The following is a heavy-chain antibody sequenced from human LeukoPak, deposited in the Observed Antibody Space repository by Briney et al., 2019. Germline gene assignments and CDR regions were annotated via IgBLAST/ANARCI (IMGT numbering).Heavy chain of an antibody. J-gene: IGHJ4*02. CDR3: ARGTTRRGYSYGSFDY. Sequence: GASVKVSCKASGYTFTDYYIHWVRQAPGQGLEWMGGIIPIFGTANYAQKFQGRVTITADESTSTAYMELSSLRSEDTAVYYCARGTTRRGYSYGSFDYWGQGTLVTVSS. V-gene: IGHV1-69*13. CDR1: GYTFTDYY. CDR2: IIPIFGTA. D-gene: IGHD5-18*01.